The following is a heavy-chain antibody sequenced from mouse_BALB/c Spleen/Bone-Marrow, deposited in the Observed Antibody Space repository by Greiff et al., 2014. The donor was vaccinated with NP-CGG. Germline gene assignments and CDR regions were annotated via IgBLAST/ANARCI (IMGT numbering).Heavy chain of an antibody. J-gene: IGHJ1*01. V-gene: IGHV5-17*02. CDR3: SRSGITPGSHWYFDN. D-gene: IGHD1-1*01. CDR2: ISRGSGTI. Sequence: VQLQQSGGGLVQPGGSRKLSCAASGFTFSGFGMHWVRQAPEKGLEWVAYISRGSGTIYYADTVKGRFTISRDNPKNTLFLQMAKLRVEDPAMYYRSRSGITPGSHWYFDNWGAGTTVTVSS. CDR1: GFTFSGFG.